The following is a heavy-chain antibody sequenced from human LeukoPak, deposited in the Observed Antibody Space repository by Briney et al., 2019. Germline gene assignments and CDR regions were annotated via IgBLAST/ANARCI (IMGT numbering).Heavy chain of an antibody. CDR3: AKVDGYNVGY. V-gene: IGHV3-30*02. CDR1: RFTFSTYG. J-gene: IGHJ4*02. Sequence: PGRSLRLSCAASRFTFSTYGMHWVRQAPGKGLEWVSFIRYDGSNKYYADSVKGRFTISRDNSKNTRYLQMNSLRVEDTAVYYCAKVDGYNVGYWGQGTLVTVSS. D-gene: IGHD5-24*01. CDR2: IRYDGSNK.